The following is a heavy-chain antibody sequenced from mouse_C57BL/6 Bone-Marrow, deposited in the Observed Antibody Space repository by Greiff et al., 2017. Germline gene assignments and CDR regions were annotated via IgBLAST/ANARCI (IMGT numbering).Heavy chain of an antibody. V-gene: IGHV1-26*01. CDR1: GYTFTDYY. CDR3: ARSRWLLNF. J-gene: IGHJ2*01. D-gene: IGHD2-3*01. Sequence: VQLQQSGSELVQPGASVTLSCKASGYTFTDYYMNWVKQSPGKSLEWIGAINPNNGGTSSNQKFKGKATLTVDKSSSTAYMELRSLTSEVSAVYYCARSRWLLNFWGQGTTLPVSS. CDR2: INPNNGGT.